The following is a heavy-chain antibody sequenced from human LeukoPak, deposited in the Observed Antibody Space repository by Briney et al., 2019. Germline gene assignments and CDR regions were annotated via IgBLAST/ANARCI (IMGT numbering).Heavy chain of an antibody. D-gene: IGHD6-19*01. CDR3: ARDCSSGCPGLGY. V-gene: IGHV1-8*01. J-gene: IGHJ4*02. Sequence: ASVKVSCTASGYTFTSYDINWVRQATGQGLEWMGWMNPNSGNTGYAQKFQGRVTMTRNTSISTAYMELSSLRSEDAAVYYCARDCSSGCPGLGYWGQGTLVTVSS. CDR2: MNPNSGNT. CDR1: GYTFTSYD.